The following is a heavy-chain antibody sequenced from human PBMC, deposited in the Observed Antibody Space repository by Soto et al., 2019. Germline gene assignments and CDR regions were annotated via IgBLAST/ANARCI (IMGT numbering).Heavy chain of an antibody. CDR1: GFTFNNDA. CDR2: ISGSGGIT. J-gene: IGHJ5*01. Sequence: GGSLRLSCAASGFTFNNDALNWVRQAPGKGLEWLSVISGSGGITYYADSVKGRFTISRDNSKNTLFLQMNSLRAEDTAVYYCAKGQRLFTDNRLESWGQGAPVTVSS. CDR3: AKGQRLFTDNRLES. D-gene: IGHD3-22*01. V-gene: IGHV3-23*01.